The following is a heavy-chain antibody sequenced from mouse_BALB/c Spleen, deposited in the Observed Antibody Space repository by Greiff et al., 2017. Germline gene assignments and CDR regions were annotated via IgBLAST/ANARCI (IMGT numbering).Heavy chain of an antibody. V-gene: IGHV5-4*02. CDR3: ARGENYGNWYYAMDY. D-gene: IGHD2-1*01. J-gene: IGHJ4*01. CDR2: ISDGGSYT. CDR1: GFTFSDYY. Sequence: EVKLEESGGGLVKPGGSLKLSCAASGFTFSDYYMYWVRQTPEKRLEWVATISDGGSYTYYPDSVKGRFTISRDNAKNNLYLQMSSLKSEDTAMYYCARGENYGNWYYAMDYWGQGTAVTVSS.